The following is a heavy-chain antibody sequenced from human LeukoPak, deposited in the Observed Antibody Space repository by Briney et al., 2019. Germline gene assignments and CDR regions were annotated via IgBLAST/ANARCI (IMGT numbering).Heavy chain of an antibody. V-gene: IGHV4-30-2*02. CDR1: GGSISSGGYS. Sequence: PSETLSLTCAVSGGSISSGGYSWSWIRQPPGKGLEWIGYIYHSGSTYYNPSLKSRVTISVDRSKNQFSLKLSSVTAADTAVYYCARPIALFGEFVYGMDVWGQGTTVTVSS. J-gene: IGHJ6*02. D-gene: IGHD3-10*01. CDR3: ARPIALFGEFVYGMDV. CDR2: IYHSGST.